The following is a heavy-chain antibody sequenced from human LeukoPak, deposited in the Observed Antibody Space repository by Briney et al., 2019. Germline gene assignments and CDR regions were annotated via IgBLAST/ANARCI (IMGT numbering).Heavy chain of an antibody. D-gene: IGHD3-22*01. CDR1: GFTFSSYA. CDR3: AKASDYYDGSEVWWPRTYYFDY. V-gene: IGHV3-23*01. Sequence: GGSLRLSCAASGFTFSSYAMSWVRQAPGKGLEWVSAISGSGGSTYYADSVKGRFTISRDNSKNTLYLQMNSLRAEDTAVYYCAKASDYYDGSEVWWPRTYYFDYWGQGTLVTVSS. J-gene: IGHJ4*02. CDR2: ISGSGGST.